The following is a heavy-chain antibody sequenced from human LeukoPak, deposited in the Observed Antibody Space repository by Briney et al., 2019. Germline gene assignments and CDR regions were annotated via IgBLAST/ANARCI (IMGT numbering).Heavy chain of an antibody. J-gene: IGHJ3*01. Sequence: PGGSLRLSCAASGFTFTNACMSWVRQAPGKGLEWVGRIESKTDGGTTDYAAPVKGRFAISRDDSKNTLYLQMNSLKTEDTAVYYCYNEVGGDWGQGTMVTVSS. D-gene: IGHD1-1*01. CDR3: YNEVGGD. CDR1: GFTFTNAC. V-gene: IGHV3-15*04. CDR2: IESKTDGGTT.